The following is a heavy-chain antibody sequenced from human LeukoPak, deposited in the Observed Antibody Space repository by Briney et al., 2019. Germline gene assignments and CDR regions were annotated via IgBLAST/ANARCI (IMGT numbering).Heavy chain of an antibody. D-gene: IGHD3-10*01. Sequence: ASVKVSCKASGYTFTSYAMHWVRQAPGQRLEWMGWINAGNGNTKYSQKLQGRVTMTTDTSTSTAYMELRSLRSDDTAVYYCARDPYNRRFGELSYWGQGTLVTVSS. CDR1: GYTFTSYA. J-gene: IGHJ4*02. V-gene: IGHV1-3*01. CDR3: ARDPYNRRFGELSY. CDR2: INAGNGNT.